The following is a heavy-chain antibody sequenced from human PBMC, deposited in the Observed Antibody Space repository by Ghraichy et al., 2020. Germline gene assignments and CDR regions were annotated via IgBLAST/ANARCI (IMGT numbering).Heavy chain of an antibody. D-gene: IGHD1-1*01. Sequence: GESLNISCAASGFTFSQNWMIWFRQAPGKGLEWVANIDEDGSEKNYVDSVKGRFTISRDNAKDSVYLQMDSLRVEDTAVYYCGKDLHWNQCDHWGQGALVTVSS. J-gene: IGHJ4*02. CDR1: GFTFSQNW. CDR2: IDEDGSEK. V-gene: IGHV3-7*04. CDR3: GKDLHWNQCDH.